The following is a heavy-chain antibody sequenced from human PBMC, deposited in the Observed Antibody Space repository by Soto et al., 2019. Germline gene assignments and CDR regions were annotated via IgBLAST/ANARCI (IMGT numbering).Heavy chain of an antibody. CDR1: GASNNTVDNY. CDR2: MSYSGST. V-gene: IGHV4-30-4*08. D-gene: IGHD1-26*01. J-gene: IGHJ5*02. Sequence: SETPSLTRTVSGASNNTVDNYWSWIRQPPGKGLEWIGYMSYSGSTYYNPSLKSRVTTSLDRSKNEISLHLSSVAAADTAVYYCARIGTLLGIVTNNWFDPLGQGTLVTVSS. CDR3: ARIGTLLGIVTNNWFDP.